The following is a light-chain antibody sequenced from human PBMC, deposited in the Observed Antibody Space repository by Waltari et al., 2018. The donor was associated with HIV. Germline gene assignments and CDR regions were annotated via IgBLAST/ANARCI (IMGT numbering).Light chain of an antibody. CDR2: AAS. Sequence: DIQMTQSPSSLSASVGHRVTITCRASQSISSYLNWYQQKPGKAPKLLIYAASSLQSGVPSRFSGSGSGTDFTLTINSLQPEDFATYYGQQSYSIPITFGQGTRLEIK. CDR1: QSISSY. J-gene: IGKJ5*01. CDR3: QQSYSIPIT. V-gene: IGKV1-39*01.